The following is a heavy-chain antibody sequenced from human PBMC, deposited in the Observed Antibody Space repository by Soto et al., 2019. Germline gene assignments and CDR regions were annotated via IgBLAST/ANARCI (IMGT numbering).Heavy chain of an antibody. J-gene: IGHJ4*02. CDR2: INPSGGRT. Sequence: QVQLVQSGAEVKKPGASVKVSCKVSGNIFTSQYMHWVRQAPGQGLEWMAMINPSGGRTSYAQMFQGRVTMTRDTSTSTVHMELSSLRCEDTAVYYCFRDVGDWGQGTLVTVSS. CDR1: GNIFTSQY. CDR3: FRDVGD. D-gene: IGHD3-3*01. V-gene: IGHV1-46*03.